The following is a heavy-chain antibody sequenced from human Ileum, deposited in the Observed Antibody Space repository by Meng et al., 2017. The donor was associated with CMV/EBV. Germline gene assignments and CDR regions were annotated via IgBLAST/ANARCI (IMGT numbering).Heavy chain of an antibody. D-gene: IGHD6-13*01. CDR1: GAPITSSPYY. CDR2: IYYSGIT. J-gene: IGHJ5*01. Sequence: GSLRLSCTVSGAPITSSPYYWGWIRQSPGKGLEWIASIYYSGITNYNPSLQSRVTISVDTSKNQVSLKLTSVTAADTAVYYCARDRAIAAGGWFDSWGQGTRVTVSS. V-gene: IGHV4-39*07. CDR3: ARDRAIAAGGWFDS.